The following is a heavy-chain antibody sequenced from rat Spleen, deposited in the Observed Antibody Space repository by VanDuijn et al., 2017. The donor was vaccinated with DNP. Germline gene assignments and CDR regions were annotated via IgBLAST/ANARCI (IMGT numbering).Heavy chain of an antibody. J-gene: IGHJ3*01. CDR2: IGTDDTNTA. CDR3: TTDLAY. V-gene: IGHV5-20*01. CDR1: GFTFSNYG. Sequence: EVQLVESGGGLVQPGRSLKLSCAASGFTFSNYGMAWVRQAPTKGLEWVASIGTDDTNTAHYADSVKGRFTISRDNAKSSLYLQMDSLRSEDTATYYCTTDLAYWGQGTLVTVSS.